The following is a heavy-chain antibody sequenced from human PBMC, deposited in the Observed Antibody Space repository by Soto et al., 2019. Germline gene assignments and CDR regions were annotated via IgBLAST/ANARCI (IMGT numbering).Heavy chain of an antibody. CDR3: AKLGCGYYFEPSAWFSP. Sequence: PGGSLRLSCAASGFTFSSYAMSWVRQAPGKGLGWVSAISGSGGSTYYADSVKGRFTISRDNSKNTLYLQMNSLRAEDTAVYYCAKLGCGYYFEPSAWFSPSAQGSLVIVSS. D-gene: IGHD1-26*01. J-gene: IGHJ5*01. CDR2: ISGSGGST. V-gene: IGHV3-23*01. CDR1: GFTFSSYA.